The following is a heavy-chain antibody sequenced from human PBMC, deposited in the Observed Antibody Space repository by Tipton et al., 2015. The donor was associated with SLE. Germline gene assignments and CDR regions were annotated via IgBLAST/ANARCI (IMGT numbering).Heavy chain of an antibody. D-gene: IGHD3-9*01. J-gene: IGHJ6*02. CDR1: GDTFTGYD. CDR2: MNPNVGNK. V-gene: IGHV1-8*01. CDR3: ARNNYDILTGLLYYYGMDV. Sequence: QSGAEVKKPGASVKVSCKASGDTFTGYDVNWVRQAPGQGLEWLGWMNPNVGNKGYADKFEGRVTISADTSISTVYMELSSLRSEDTALYYCARNNYDILTGLLYYYGMDVWGQGTTVTVSS.